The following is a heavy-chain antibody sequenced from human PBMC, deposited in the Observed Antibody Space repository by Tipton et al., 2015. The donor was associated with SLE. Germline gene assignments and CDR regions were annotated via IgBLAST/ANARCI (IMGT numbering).Heavy chain of an antibody. V-gene: IGHV4-59*11. J-gene: IGHJ6*02. CDR3: ARANSSSWYGVDYYGMDV. Sequence: TLSLTCTVSGGSISSHYWSWIRQPPGKGLEWIGYIYYSGSTNYNPPLKSRVTISVDTSKNQFSLKLSSVTAADTAVYYCARANSSSWYGVDYYGMDVWGQGTTVTVSS. D-gene: IGHD6-13*01. CDR1: GGSISSHY. CDR2: IYYSGST.